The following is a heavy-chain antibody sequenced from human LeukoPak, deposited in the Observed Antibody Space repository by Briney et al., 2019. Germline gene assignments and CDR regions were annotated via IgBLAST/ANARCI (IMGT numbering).Heavy chain of an antibody. J-gene: IGHJ5*02. CDR1: AFTFSSYS. CDR2: IRVSVGST. D-gene: IGHD2-2*01. Sequence: GGSRTLSCLASAFTFSSYSMSWDRQAPGDWREWGSAIRVSVGSTYYAGSVTGSLTLSRDKSTHTLYLQTTSLRATDPSVILRASGYCSSTSCPHRFDPWGQGTLVTVSS. V-gene: IGHV3-23*01. CDR3: ASGYCSSTSCPHRFDP.